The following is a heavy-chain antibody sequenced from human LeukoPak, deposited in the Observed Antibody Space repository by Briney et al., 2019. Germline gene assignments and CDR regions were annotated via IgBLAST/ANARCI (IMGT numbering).Heavy chain of an antibody. V-gene: IGHV1-24*01. CDR1: GYTLTELS. J-gene: IGHJ4*02. CDR3: ATDLFFSENYYDSSGYYHDY. D-gene: IGHD3-22*01. Sequence: GASVKVSCKVSGYTLTELSMHWVRQAPGKGLEWMGGFDPEDGETIYAQKFQGRVTMTEDTSTDTAYMELSSLRSEDTAVYYCATDLFFSENYYDSSGYYHDYGGQETRVTVPS. CDR2: FDPEDGET.